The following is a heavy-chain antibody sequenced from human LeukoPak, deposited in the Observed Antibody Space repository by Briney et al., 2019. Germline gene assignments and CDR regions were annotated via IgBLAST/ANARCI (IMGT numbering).Heavy chain of an antibody. CDR2: IYPDDSDT. J-gene: IGHJ6*03. D-gene: IGHD3-16*01. Sequence: GESLRIPCKGAGYGFTSYWIAWVRQMPGKGLEWMGIIYPDDSDTRYRPSFQGQVTISADKPISTAYLQWNTLKASDTAMYYCARGGGIYYSYMDVWGKGTTVTVSS. V-gene: IGHV5-51*04. CDR3: ARGGGIYYSYMDV. CDR1: GYGFTSYW.